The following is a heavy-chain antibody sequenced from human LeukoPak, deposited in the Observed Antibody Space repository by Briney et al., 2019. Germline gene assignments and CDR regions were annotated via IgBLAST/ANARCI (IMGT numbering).Heavy chain of an antibody. J-gene: IGHJ4*02. CDR2: ISPSADST. CDR3: AKRESSSSWYNSFDY. Sequence: GGSLRLSCAASGFTFSNYAMSWVRQAPGKGLEWVSAISPSADSTSYADSVKGRFAISRDNSKNTVYLQMDSLRAEDTAVYYGAKRESSSSWYNSFDYWGQGTLVTVSS. CDR1: GFTFSNYA. D-gene: IGHD6-13*01. V-gene: IGHV3-23*01.